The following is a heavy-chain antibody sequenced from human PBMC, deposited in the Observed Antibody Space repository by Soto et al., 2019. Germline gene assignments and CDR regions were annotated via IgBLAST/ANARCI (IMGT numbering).Heavy chain of an antibody. CDR2: LLRPGRST. D-gene: IGHD3-10*01. Sequence: GGSLRLSCAASGFMFSDYAMTWARQAPGKELEWVSGLLRPGRSTYYADSVKGRFTISGDTSANTVYLQMYSLRTEDTAVYYCATDAIVNEGIWLMVSWDQGXVVTVSS. V-gene: IGHV3-23*01. J-gene: IGHJ4*02. CDR1: GFMFSDYA. CDR3: ATDAIVNEGIWLMVS.